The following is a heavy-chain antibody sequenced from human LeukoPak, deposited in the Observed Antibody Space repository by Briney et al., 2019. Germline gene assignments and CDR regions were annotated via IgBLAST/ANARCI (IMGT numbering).Heavy chain of an antibody. CDR1: GFTFNTYA. D-gene: IGHD3-10*01. Sequence: PGGSLRLSCAASGFTFNTYAMHWVRQAPGKGLEWVAVVSYDGSKQYYADSVKGRFTISRDNSKNTLYLQMNSLRAEDTAVYYCARDKGITMVRGVIGYWGQGTLVTVSS. CDR2: VSYDGSKQ. J-gene: IGHJ4*02. CDR3: ARDKGITMVRGVIGY. V-gene: IGHV3-30-3*01.